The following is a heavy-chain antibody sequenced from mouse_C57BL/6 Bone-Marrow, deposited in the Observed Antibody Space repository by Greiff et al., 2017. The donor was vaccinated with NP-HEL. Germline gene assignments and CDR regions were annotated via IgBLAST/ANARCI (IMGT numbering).Heavy chain of an antibody. J-gene: IGHJ4*01. Sequence: VQLQESGAELARPGASVKLSCKASGYTFTSYGISWVKQRTGQGLEWIGEIYPRSGNTYYNEKFKGKATLTADKSSSTAYMELRSLTSEDSAVYFCARKLITTVYAMDYWGQGTSVTVSS. CDR2: IYPRSGNT. D-gene: IGHD1-1*01. CDR3: ARKLITTVYAMDY. V-gene: IGHV1-81*01. CDR1: GYTFTSYG.